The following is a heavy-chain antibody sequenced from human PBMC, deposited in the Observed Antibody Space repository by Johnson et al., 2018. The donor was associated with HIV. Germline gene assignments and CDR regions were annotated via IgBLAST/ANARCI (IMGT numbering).Heavy chain of an antibody. CDR2: ISYDGSYK. D-gene: IGHD1-1*01. CDR3: ARESLTTSDAFDM. Sequence: QVQLVESGGGVVQPGRSLRLSCAASGFTFSTYGMHWVRQAPGKGLGWVAFISYDGSYKYYADSVKGRFTISRDNSKNTLYLQMNSPTAEDTAVYYCARESLTTSDAFDMWGQGTMVTVSS. J-gene: IGHJ3*02. V-gene: IGHV3-30*03. CDR1: GFTFSTYG.